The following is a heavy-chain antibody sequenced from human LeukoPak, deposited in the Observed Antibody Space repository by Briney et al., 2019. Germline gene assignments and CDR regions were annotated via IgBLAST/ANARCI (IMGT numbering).Heavy chain of an antibody. J-gene: IGHJ5*02. Sequence: ASVKVSCKASGYTFTSDGISWVRQAPGQGLEWMAWISGYNKNTNYAQKFQGRVTMTTDTPTSTAFMELRGLRSDDTAVYYCARDSGVYNWFDPWGQGTLATVSS. CDR3: ARDSGVYNWFDP. CDR2: ISGYNKNT. CDR1: GYTFTSDG. D-gene: IGHD2-8*01. V-gene: IGHV1-18*01.